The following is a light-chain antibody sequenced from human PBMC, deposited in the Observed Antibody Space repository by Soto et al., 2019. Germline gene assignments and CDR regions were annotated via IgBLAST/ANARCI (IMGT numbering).Light chain of an antibody. CDR1: QSVSSSY. Sequence: EIVLTQSPGTLSLSPGERATLSCRASQSVSSSYLAWYQQKPGQAPRLLIFGASSRATGIPYRFSGSGSGTDFTLTISRLEPEDFAVFYCQQYGNSPSTFGQGTKLEIK. V-gene: IGKV3-20*01. J-gene: IGKJ2*01. CDR2: GAS. CDR3: QQYGNSPST.